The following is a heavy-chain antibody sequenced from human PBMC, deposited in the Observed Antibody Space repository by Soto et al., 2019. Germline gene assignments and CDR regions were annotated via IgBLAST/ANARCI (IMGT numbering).Heavy chain of an antibody. CDR1: GFSFTNYA. CDR3: AKESLPEHYGDTLFDY. D-gene: IGHD4-17*01. Sequence: GGSLRLSCAASGFSFTNYALSWVRQAPGKGLEWVSIFSAGGRAYYPASVQGPFTIARDSSQNTVHLKISNLRPEDTAVYYCAKESLPEHYGDTLFDYWGQGTRVTVSS. CDR2: FSAGGRA. V-gene: IGHV3-23*01. J-gene: IGHJ4*02.